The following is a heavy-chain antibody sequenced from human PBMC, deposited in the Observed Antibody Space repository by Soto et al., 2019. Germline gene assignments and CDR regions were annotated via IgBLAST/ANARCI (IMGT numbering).Heavy chain of an antibody. V-gene: IGHV1-18*01. CDR2: ISAYNGNT. Sequence: QVQLVQSGAEVKKPGASVKVSCKASGYTFTSYGISWVRQAPGQGLEWMGWISAYNGNTNYAQKLQGRVTMTTDTSTSTAYMELRSLRSDDTAVYYCARVLEGYSGYDWGVYYYYYMDVWGKGTTVTVSS. CDR3: ARVLEGYSGYDWGVYYYYYMDV. CDR1: GYTFTSYG. D-gene: IGHD5-12*01. J-gene: IGHJ6*03.